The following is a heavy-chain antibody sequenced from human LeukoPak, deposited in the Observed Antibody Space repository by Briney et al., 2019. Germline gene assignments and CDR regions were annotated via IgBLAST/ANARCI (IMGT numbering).Heavy chain of an antibody. Sequence: GRSLRLSCAASGFIVNTNYMSWVRQAPGRGLEWVSFIYADGNTYYADSVKGRFTISRDISKNAVFLQMNSLRAEDTAVYYCARDSYGDANFDTWGQGTLVTVSS. D-gene: IGHD4-17*01. V-gene: IGHV3-53*01. CDR2: IYADGNT. J-gene: IGHJ4*02. CDR3: ARDSYGDANFDT. CDR1: GFIVNTNY.